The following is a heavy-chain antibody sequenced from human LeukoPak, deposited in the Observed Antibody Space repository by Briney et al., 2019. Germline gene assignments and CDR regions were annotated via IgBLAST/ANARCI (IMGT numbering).Heavy chain of an antibody. CDR3: ASGYSYKFMDV. CDR1: GFTFSDYY. CDR2: ISSSGSNI. D-gene: IGHD5-18*01. V-gene: IGHV3-11*04. J-gene: IGHJ6*03. Sequence: GGSLRLSCAASGFTFSDYYMTWIRQAPGKGLEWVSYISSSGSNIYYADSVKGRFTISRDNAKNSLYLQRNSLRAADTAVYYCASGYSYKFMDVWGKGTTVTVSS.